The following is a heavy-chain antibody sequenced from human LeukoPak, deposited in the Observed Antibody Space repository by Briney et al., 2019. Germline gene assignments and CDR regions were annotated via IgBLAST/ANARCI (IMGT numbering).Heavy chain of an antibody. D-gene: IGHD6-25*01. CDR1: GFSFSTYW. CDR3: ARERPGSASAFDS. CDR2: IKEDGSQK. V-gene: IGHV3-7*01. Sequence: PGGSLRLSCAASGFSFSTYWMSWVRQAPGKGLQWVANIKEDGSQKYYVDSVKGRFTISKDNAKNSLFLQMSSLRAEDTAVYYCARERPGSASAFDSWGQGTLVTVSS. J-gene: IGHJ4*02.